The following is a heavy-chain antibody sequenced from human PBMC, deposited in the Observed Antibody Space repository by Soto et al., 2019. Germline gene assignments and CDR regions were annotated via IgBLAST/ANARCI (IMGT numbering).Heavy chain of an antibody. J-gene: IGHJ5*02. CDR3: ARWWSGRRQGFDP. Sequence: QVQLQESGPGLVKPSQTLSLTCTVYGVSISSGDYYWSWIRQHPGKGLEWIGYIYYSGSTYYNPSLKSRVTISVDTSKNQFSLKLSSVTAADTAVYYCARWWSGRRQGFDPWGQGTLVTVSS. D-gene: IGHD3-3*01. CDR1: GVSISSGDYY. V-gene: IGHV4-31*03. CDR2: IYYSGST.